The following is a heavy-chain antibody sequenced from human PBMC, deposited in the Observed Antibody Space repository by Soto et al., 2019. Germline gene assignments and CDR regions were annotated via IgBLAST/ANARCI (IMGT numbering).Heavy chain of an antibody. D-gene: IGHD2-2*01. J-gene: IGHJ6*02. V-gene: IGHV1-2*04. Sequence: GASVKVSCKESGYTFTSYYMHWVRQATGQGLEWMGWINPNSGGTNYAQKFQGWVTMTRDTSISTAYMELSRLRSDDTAVYYCARESDRRAAAHLHYYYGMDVWGQGTTVTVSS. CDR3: ARESDRRAAAHLHYYYGMDV. CDR2: INPNSGGT. CDR1: GYTFTSYY.